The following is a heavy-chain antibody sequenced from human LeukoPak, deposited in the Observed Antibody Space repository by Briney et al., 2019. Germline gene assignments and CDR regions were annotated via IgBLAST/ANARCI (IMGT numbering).Heavy chain of an antibody. CDR1: GYTFTSYY. CDR2: INPSGDNT. J-gene: IGHJ4*02. Sequence: GASVKVSCKASGYTFTSYYMYWVRQAPGQGLEWMGIINPSGDNTNYAQKFQGRVTMTRDMSTTTVYMELSSLRSEDTAVYYCARGLYTMIRGVIIYWGQGTLVTVSS. D-gene: IGHD3-10*01. V-gene: IGHV1-46*01. CDR3: ARGLYTMIRGVIIY.